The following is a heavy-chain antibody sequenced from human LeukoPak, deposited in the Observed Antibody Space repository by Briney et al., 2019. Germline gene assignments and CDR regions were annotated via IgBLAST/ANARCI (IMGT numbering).Heavy chain of an antibody. CDR3: AREVEMATITYFDH. V-gene: IGHV3-7*01. Sequence: GGSLRLSCAASGFTFSSYWMSWVRQAPGKGLEWVANIKQDGSEKYYVDSVKGRFTISRDNAKNSLYLQMNSLRAEDTAVYYCAREVEMATITYFDHWGQGTLVTVSS. CDR2: IKQDGSEK. J-gene: IGHJ4*02. CDR1: GFTFSSYW. D-gene: IGHD5-24*01.